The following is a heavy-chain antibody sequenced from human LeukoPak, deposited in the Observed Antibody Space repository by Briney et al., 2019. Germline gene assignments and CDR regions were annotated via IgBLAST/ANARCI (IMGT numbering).Heavy chain of an antibody. D-gene: IGHD1-7*01. CDR1: GGSINNYY. V-gene: IGHV4-4*07. J-gene: IGHJ3*02. CDR3: AGSGNSDI. CDR2: MFTRGRT. Sequence: PSETLSLTCTVSGGSINNYYLTWVQQPAGKALEGGGHMFTRGRTTYNPSLKSRVTMLLDTSVSEFSLKLKTVTAADTAVYYCAGSGNSDIWGQGTMVTVSS.